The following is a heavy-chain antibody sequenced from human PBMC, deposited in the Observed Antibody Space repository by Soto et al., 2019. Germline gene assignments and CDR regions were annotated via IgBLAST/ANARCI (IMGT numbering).Heavy chain of an antibody. D-gene: IGHD3-3*01. Sequence: PSETLSLTCAVYGGSSSGYYWSWIRQPPGKGLEWIGEINHSGSTNYNPSLKSRVTISVDTYKKQVSLKLSSVTAADTAVYYCARVGGTYYDFWSGYYARGYFFDYWGQGTVVTVSS. CDR2: INHSGST. V-gene: IGHV4-34*01. J-gene: IGHJ4*02. CDR3: ARVGGTYYDFWSGYYARGYFFDY. CDR1: GGSSSGYY.